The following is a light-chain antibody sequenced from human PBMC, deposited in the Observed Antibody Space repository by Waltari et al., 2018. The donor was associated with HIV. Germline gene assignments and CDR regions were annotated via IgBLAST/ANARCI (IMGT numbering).Light chain of an antibody. J-gene: IGLJ3*02. CDR1: STNVGSYSL. V-gene: IGLV2-23*01. CDR2: ADS. CDR3: CSYGGDDTLV. Sequence: QSALTQPASVSGSLGQSITISCTGASTNVGSYSLVSWYQNRPGPAPTLIIYADSKRPLGILSRFSGSKSGHTASLTISGLQSEDEADYYCCSYGGDDTLVFGGGTKVTAL.